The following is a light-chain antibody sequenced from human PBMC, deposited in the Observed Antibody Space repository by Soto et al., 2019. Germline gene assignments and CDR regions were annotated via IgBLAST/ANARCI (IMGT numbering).Light chain of an antibody. Sequence: ETVLTQSPATLSLSPGERATLSCRASRSISTYLAWYQQKPGQAPRLLIYEALNRATGIPARFSGSGSGTDFTLTISSLEPEDFAVYYCQQYGSSALTFGGGTKVEIK. J-gene: IGKJ4*01. CDR2: EAL. CDR1: RSISTY. V-gene: IGKV3-11*01. CDR3: QQYGSSALT.